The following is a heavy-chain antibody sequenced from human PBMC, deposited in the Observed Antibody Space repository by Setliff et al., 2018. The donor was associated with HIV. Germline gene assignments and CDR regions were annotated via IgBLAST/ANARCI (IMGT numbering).Heavy chain of an antibody. V-gene: IGHV3-48*01. J-gene: IGHJ4*02. CDR1: GFTFSSYS. D-gene: IGHD1-1*01. CDR2: INSGSSTI. CDR3: AREGGSGTTVHFDS. Sequence: PGGSLRLSCAASGFTFSSYSMNWVRQAPGKGLEWVSYINSGSSTIYYADSVKGRFTISRDNAKNSLYLQMNSLRAEDTAVYYCAREGGSGTTVHFDSWGQGTLVTVSS.